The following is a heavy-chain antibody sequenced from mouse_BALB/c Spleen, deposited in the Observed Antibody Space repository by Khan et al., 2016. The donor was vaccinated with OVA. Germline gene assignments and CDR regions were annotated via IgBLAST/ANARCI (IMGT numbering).Heavy chain of an antibody. Sequence: QIQLVQSGPEVKKPGETVKISCKASGYPFTNFGMNWVRQAPGKGLKWMGWINTYTGEPTYNHDFKGRFAFSLETSASTSYLQINNLKTEDTATYFGGGVGYSGAIDSWGQGTSVTVSS. V-gene: IGHV9-3-1*01. CDR3: GGVGYSGAIDS. J-gene: IGHJ4*01. CDR1: GYPFTNFG. CDR2: INTYTGEP.